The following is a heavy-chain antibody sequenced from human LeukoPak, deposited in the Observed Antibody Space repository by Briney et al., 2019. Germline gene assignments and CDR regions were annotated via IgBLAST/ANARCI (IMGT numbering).Heavy chain of an antibody. CDR2: IIPIFGTA. J-gene: IGHJ4*02. CDR3: ARGIGSVAAYCGGDCYSDYDY. D-gene: IGHD2-21*01. Sequence: ASVKVSCKASGGTFSSYAISWVRQAPGQGLEWMGGIIPIFGTANYAQKFRGRVTITADESTSTAYMELSSLRSEDTAVYYCARGIGSVAAYCGGDCYSDYDYWGQGTLVTVSS. CDR1: GGTFSSYA. V-gene: IGHV1-69*01.